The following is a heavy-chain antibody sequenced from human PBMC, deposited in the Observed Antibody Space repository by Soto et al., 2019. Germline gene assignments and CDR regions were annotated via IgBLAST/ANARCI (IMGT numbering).Heavy chain of an antibody. CDR3: ARDIERDYYDSSGPAGYYYGMDV. Sequence: GGSLRLSCAASGFTFSSYAMHWVRQAPGKGLEWVAVISYDGSNKYYADSVEGRFTIPRDNSKNTLYLQMNSLRAEDTAVYYCARDIERDYYDSSGPAGYYYGMDVWGQGTTVTVSS. D-gene: IGHD3-22*01. CDR2: ISYDGSNK. CDR1: GFTFSSYA. V-gene: IGHV3-30-3*01. J-gene: IGHJ6*02.